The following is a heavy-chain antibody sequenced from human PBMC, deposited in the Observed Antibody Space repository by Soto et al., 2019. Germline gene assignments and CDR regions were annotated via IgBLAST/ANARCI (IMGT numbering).Heavy chain of an antibody. D-gene: IGHD3-3*01. J-gene: IGHJ3*02. CDR3: TTGTVRFSPI. CDR1: GFTFSNAW. CDR2: IKSKTDFGTT. Sequence: VGSLRLSCAASGFTFSNAWMSWVRQAPGKGLEWVGRIKSKTDFGTTDYAAPVKGRFTISRDDSKNTLYLQMNSLKTEDTAVYYCTTGTVRFSPIWGQGTMVTVSS. V-gene: IGHV3-15*01.